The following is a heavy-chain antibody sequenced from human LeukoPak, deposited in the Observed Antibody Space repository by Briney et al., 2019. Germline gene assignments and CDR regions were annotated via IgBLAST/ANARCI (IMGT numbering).Heavy chain of an antibody. V-gene: IGHV1-46*01. CDR3: AREDRSGWYPRGYYYMDV. J-gene: IGHJ6*03. Sequence: GSSVKVSCKASGGTFSSYAISWVRQAPGQGLEWMGIINPSGGSTSYAHKFQGRVTMTRDTSTNTVYMELSSLRSEDTAVYYCAREDRSGWYPRGYYYMDVWGKGTTVTISS. CDR1: GGTFSSYA. D-gene: IGHD6-19*01. CDR2: INPSGGST.